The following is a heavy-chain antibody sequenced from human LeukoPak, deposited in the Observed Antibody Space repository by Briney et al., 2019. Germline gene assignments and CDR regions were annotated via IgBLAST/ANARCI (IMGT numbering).Heavy chain of an antibody. CDR2: IYYSGST. V-gene: IGHV4-39*07. D-gene: IGHD3-9*01. CDR3: ARDQFDWFPSDP. J-gene: IGHJ5*02. CDR1: GGSISSSSYY. Sequence: SETLSLTCTVSGGSISSSSYYWGWIRQPPGKGLEWIGSIYYSGSTYYNPSLKSRVTISVDTSKIQFSLKLSSVTAADTAVYYCARDQFDWFPSDPWGQGTLVTVSS.